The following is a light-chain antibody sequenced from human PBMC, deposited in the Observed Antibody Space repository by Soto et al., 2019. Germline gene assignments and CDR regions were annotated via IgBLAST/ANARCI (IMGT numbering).Light chain of an antibody. CDR2: YAS. CDR3: QQDGSSGT. Sequence: ENVLTQSPGTLSWSPGERATLSCRASQGDSDNDLVLYQQKPCKAPRLFNYYASNRATGIPDRFSXSGSGTXXTLTISRLEPEDFAVYYCQQDGSSGTFGQGTKVDIK. J-gene: IGKJ1*01. V-gene: IGKV3-20*01. CDR1: QGDSDND.